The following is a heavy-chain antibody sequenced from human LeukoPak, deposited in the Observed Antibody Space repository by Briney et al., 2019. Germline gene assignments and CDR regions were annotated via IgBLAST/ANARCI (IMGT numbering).Heavy chain of an antibody. CDR1: GGSISSYY. CDR2: IYTSGST. D-gene: IGHD3-22*01. CDR3: ARVSHYYESSGYRAFDI. J-gene: IGHJ3*02. Sequence: SETLSLTCTVSGGSISSYYWSWIRQPPGKGLEWIGYIYTSGSTNYNPSLKSRVTMSVDTSKNQFSLKLSSVTAADTAMYYCARVSHYYESSGYRAFDIWGQGTMVTVSS. V-gene: IGHV4-4*08.